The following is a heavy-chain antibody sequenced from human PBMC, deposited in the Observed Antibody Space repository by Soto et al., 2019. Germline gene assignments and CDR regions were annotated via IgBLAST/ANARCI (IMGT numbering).Heavy chain of an antibody. V-gene: IGHV5-51*01. CDR2: IYPGDSDT. D-gene: IGHD2-21*02. J-gene: IGHJ6*04. CDR1: GYSFTNYW. Sequence: GESLKISCNGSGYSFTNYWIGWVRQMPGKGLEWMGIIYPGDSDTRYSPSFQGQVTISADKSISTAYLQWSSLRASDTAMYYCAIGGDWYFFDMWAKGKMVTASS. CDR3: AIGGDWYFFDM.